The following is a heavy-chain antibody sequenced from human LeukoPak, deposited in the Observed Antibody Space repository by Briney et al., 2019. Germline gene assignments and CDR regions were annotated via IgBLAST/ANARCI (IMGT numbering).Heavy chain of an antibody. CDR3: AKDIGDSGSYLTAFDY. V-gene: IGHV3-30*02. J-gene: IGHJ4*02. D-gene: IGHD1-26*01. CDR2: IRYDGSNK. CDR1: GFTYSSYG. Sequence: GGSLRLSCAASGFTYSSYGMHWVRQAPGKGLEWVAFIRYDGSNKYYADSVKGRFTISRDNAKNSLYLQMNSLRAEDMALYYCAKDIGDSGSYLTAFDYWGQGTLVTVSS.